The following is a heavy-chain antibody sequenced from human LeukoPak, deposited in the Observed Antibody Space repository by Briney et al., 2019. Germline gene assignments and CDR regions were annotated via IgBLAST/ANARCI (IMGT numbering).Heavy chain of an antibody. CDR1: GDSISNNYW. D-gene: IGHD3-10*01. V-gene: IGHV4-4*02. J-gene: IGHJ4*02. Sequence: SGTLSLTCAVSGDSISNNYWWRWVRQFPGKGLEWIGEIYRSGSTSYNPSLKSRVTISVDTSKNQFSLKLSSVTAADTAVYYCASRRGAFDYWGQGTLVTVSS. CDR3: ASRRGAFDY. CDR2: IYRSGST.